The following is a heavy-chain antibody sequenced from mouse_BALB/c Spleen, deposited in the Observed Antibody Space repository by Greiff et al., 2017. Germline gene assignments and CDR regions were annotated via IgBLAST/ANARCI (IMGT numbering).Heavy chain of an antibody. J-gene: IGHJ4*01. CDR3: TREAALTTRGNMDY. CDR2: ISSGGSYT. CDR1: GFTFSSYT. D-gene: IGHD1-1*01. V-gene: IGHV5-6-4*01. Sequence: EVMLVESGGGLVKPGGSLKLSCAASGFTFSSYTMSWVRQTPEKRLEWVATISSGGSYTYYPDSVKGRFTISRDNAKNTLYLQMSSLKSEDTAMYYCTREAALTTRGNMDYWGQGTSVTVSS.